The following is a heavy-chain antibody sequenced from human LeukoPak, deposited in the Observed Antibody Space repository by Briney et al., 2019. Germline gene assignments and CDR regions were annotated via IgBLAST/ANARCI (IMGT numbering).Heavy chain of an antibody. V-gene: IGHV4-59*01. D-gene: IGHD6-13*01. CDR2: IYYSGST. Sequence: SETLSLTCTVSGGSISSYYWSWIRQPPGKGLELIGYIYYSGSTNYNPSLKSRVTISVDTSKNQFSLKLSSVTAADTAVYYCARVIAAAGPFDYWGQGTLVTVSS. CDR1: GGSISSYY. J-gene: IGHJ4*02. CDR3: ARVIAAAGPFDY.